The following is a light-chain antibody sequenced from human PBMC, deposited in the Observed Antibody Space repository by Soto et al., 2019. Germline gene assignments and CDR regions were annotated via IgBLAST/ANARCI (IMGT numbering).Light chain of an antibody. Sequence: ELVLTQSPATLSLSPGERATLSCRASQSVSTYLAWYQQKPGQAPRLLISDASNRATGIPVRFSGSGSGTDFTLTISSLEAEDSAVYYCQQRSNWPSITFGQGTRLEIK. J-gene: IGKJ5*01. CDR1: QSVSTY. CDR3: QQRSNWPSIT. V-gene: IGKV3-11*01. CDR2: DAS.